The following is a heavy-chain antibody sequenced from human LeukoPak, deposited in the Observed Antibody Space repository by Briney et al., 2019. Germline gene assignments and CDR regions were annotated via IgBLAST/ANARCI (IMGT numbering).Heavy chain of an antibody. D-gene: IGHD1-26*01. J-gene: IGHJ2*01. Sequence: GGSLRLSCAASGFTFSNYWMHWVRQAPGKGLVWVSRINSDARSTSYADSVKGRFTISRDNSKNTLYLQMNSLRAEDTAVYYCAKEAGATTDWYFDLWGRGTLVTVSS. CDR2: INSDARST. CDR1: GFTFSNYW. CDR3: AKEAGATTDWYFDL. V-gene: IGHV3-74*01.